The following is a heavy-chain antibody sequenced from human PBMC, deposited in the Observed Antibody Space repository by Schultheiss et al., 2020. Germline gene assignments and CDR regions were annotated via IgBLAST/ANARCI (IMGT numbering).Heavy chain of an antibody. J-gene: IGHJ6*02. CDR2: IIPIFGTA. Sequence: SVKVSCKASGGTFSSYAISWVRQAPGQGLEWMGGIIPIFGTANYAQKFQGRVTITADESTSTAYMELSSLRSEDTAVYYCAREGYDSSGQYYYYYYGMDVWGQGTTVTVSS. CDR1: GGTFSSYA. CDR3: AREGYDSSGQYYYYYYGMDV. D-gene: IGHD3-22*01. V-gene: IGHV1-69*13.